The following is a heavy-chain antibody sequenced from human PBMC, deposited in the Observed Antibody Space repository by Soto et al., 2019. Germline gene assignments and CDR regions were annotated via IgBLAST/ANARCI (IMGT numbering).Heavy chain of an antibody. CDR1: GYTFTSYA. CDR3: ARGASSVTTFYFDL. J-gene: IGHJ2*01. D-gene: IGHD4-17*01. Sequence: QVQVVQSGAEVKKPGASVKVSCKASGYTFTSYAMHWVRQAPGQSLEWMGWINPGNGNTRYSQKFQGRVTITRDTSASTAYMGLSSLRSEDTAVYYCARGASSVTTFYFDLWGRGTLVTVSS. CDR2: INPGNGNT. V-gene: IGHV1-3*01.